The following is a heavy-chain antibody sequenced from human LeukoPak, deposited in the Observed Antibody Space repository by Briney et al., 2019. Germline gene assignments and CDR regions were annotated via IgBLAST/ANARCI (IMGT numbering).Heavy chain of an antibody. Sequence: GASVKVSCKAFGYTFTSNYMHWVRQAPGQGPEWMGVISPSGGSTTYAQKFQGRVTLTRDMSTSTDYLELSSLRSDDTAVYYCAREVYYGSGSYYSIWGQGTLVTVSS. CDR3: AREVYYGSGSYYSI. J-gene: IGHJ4*02. V-gene: IGHV1-46*01. D-gene: IGHD3-10*01. CDR2: ISPSGGST. CDR1: GYTFTSNY.